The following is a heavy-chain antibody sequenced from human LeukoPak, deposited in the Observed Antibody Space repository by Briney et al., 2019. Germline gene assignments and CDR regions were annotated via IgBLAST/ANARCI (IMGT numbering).Heavy chain of an antibody. CDR3: ARGGSLSSGWPDY. CDR2: INPNSGGT. J-gene: IGHJ4*02. Sequence: ASVKVSCKASGYTFTGYYMHWVRQAPGQGLKWMGWINPNSGGTNYAQKFQGRVTMTRDTSISTAYMELSRLRSDDTAVYYCARGGSLSSGWPDYWGQGTLVTVSS. V-gene: IGHV1-2*02. D-gene: IGHD6-19*01. CDR1: GYTFTGYY.